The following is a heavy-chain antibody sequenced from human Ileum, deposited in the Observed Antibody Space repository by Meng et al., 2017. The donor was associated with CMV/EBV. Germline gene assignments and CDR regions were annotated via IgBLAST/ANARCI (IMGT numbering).Heavy chain of an antibody. V-gene: IGHV3-11*04. CDR1: GFIFTKYH. J-gene: IGHJ4*02. D-gene: IGHD3-3*01. CDR3: ARFDFWSGYCDI. CDR2: IGGSGSGI. Sequence: GESLKISCAASGFIFTKYHLTWVRQAPGKGLEWVSYIGGSGSGIYYTDSVKGRFTISRDNARNSLSLQMGSLRAEDTAVYYCARFDFWSGYCDIWGQGTLVTVSS.